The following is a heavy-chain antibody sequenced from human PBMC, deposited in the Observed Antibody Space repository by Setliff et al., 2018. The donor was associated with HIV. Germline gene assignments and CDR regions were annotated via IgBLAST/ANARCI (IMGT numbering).Heavy chain of an antibody. Sequence: SVKVSCKASGGTFSSYPISWVRQAPGQGLERMGGIIPLFGTTHYAQKFQGRVTVTADESTSTAYMQLSSLRSDDTAVYYCARGRNYDSSGYGDYYYYMDVWGKGTTVTVSS. D-gene: IGHD3-22*01. CDR1: GGTFSSYP. CDR3: ARGRNYDSSGYGDYYYYMDV. CDR2: IIPLFGTT. J-gene: IGHJ6*03. V-gene: IGHV1-69*13.